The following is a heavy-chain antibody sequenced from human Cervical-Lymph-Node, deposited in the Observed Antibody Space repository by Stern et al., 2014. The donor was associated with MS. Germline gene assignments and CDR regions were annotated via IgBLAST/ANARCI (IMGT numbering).Heavy chain of an antibody. Sequence: EVHLVESGGGLVQPGGSLRLSCADSESTFRTYWLHWVRQVPGKELMWVSRINEDGSTTNYADSVKGRFTISRDNARNTLYLQMNSLRAEDTGIYYCARDLSGRDDSWGQGTLVTVSS. CDR1: ESTFRTYW. CDR3: ARDLSGRDDS. V-gene: IGHV3-74*01. D-gene: IGHD1-26*01. J-gene: IGHJ4*02. CDR2: INEDGSTT.